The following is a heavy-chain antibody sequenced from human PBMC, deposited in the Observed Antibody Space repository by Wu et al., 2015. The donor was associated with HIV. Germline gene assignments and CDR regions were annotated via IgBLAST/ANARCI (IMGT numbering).Heavy chain of an antibody. Sequence: QVHLLQSGAEVKKPGASVMVSCTASGYTFSDYYIYWVRQAPGQGPEWMGWINCNRGGTKYAQKFQGRVTMTRDTSTSTAYMELRSLRSDDTAVYYCARLQSLHGLYSNADYWGQGTLVTVSS. CDR3: ARLQSLHGLYSNADY. CDR1: GYTFSDYY. V-gene: IGHV1-2*02. J-gene: IGHJ4*02. D-gene: IGHD3-10*01. CDR2: INCNRGGT.